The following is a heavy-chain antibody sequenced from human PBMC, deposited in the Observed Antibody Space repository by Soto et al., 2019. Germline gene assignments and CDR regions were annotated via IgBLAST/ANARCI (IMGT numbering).Heavy chain of an antibody. J-gene: IGHJ3*02. CDR3: ASDYGAIAAFDT. D-gene: IGHD4-17*01. CDR1: GGPFNNHA. V-gene: IGHV1-69*01. Sequence: QVQLVQSGAEVKKPGSSVKVSCKTSGGPFNNHAINWVRQAPGQGLEWVGLVIPTLATADYAQKFQGRVTMPAAEVTNTACIELSSLRSDDAGVYHCASDYGAIAAFDTWGQGTLVTVSP. CDR2: VIPTLATA.